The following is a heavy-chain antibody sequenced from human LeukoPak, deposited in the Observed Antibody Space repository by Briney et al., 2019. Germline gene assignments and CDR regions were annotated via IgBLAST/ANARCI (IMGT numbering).Heavy chain of an antibody. V-gene: IGHV4-39*07. J-gene: IGHJ4*02. Sequence: SETLSLTCTVSGGSFTDYFWGWIRQPPGKGLEWIGSIYYNGRTFYNPSLKNRVSISLDTSKGQFSLNLDSVTAADTAVYFCTRDRAHGTQDYWGQGTLVTVS. CDR3: TRDRAHGTQDY. CDR1: GGSFTDYF. CDR2: IYYNGRT. D-gene: IGHD1-26*01.